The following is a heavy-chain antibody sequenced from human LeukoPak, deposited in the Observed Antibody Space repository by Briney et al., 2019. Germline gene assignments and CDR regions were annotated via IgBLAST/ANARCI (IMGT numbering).Heavy chain of an antibody. CDR3: ARVGDILTWGNWLDP. D-gene: IGHD3-9*01. V-gene: IGHV1-18*04. CDR1: GYTFTSYG. J-gene: IGHJ5*02. Sequence: ASVKVSCKASGYTFTSYGISGVRQAPGKGREWMGWISAYNGNTNYAQKLQGRVTMTTDTSTSTASVELRSLRLYDTAVYYCARVGDILTWGNWLDPWGQGTLVTVSS. CDR2: ISAYNGNT.